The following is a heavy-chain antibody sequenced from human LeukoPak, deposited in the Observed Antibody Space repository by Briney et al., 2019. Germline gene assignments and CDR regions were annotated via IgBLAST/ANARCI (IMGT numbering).Heavy chain of an antibody. CDR1: GFTFSSYV. Sequence: GGSLRLSCAASGFTFSSYVMHWVRQAPGKGLEWVAIISYDGSNEYYADSVKGRFTISRDNSKNTLYLQMNSLRAADTAVYHCAKDRYYDSSRPYYMDVWGKGTTVTISS. J-gene: IGHJ6*03. V-gene: IGHV3-30*04. D-gene: IGHD3-22*01. CDR2: ISYDGSNE. CDR3: AKDRYYDSSRPYYMDV.